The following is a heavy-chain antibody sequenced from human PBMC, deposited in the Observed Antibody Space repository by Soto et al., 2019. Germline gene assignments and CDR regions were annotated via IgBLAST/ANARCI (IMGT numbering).Heavy chain of an antibody. Sequence: QLQLQESGSGLVKPSHTLSLTCTVSGGSISNAAYSWSWIRQPPGKGLEWIGYIYPSGMPFYNPSLRSGVTISIDRSNDQFSLNLKSVTAADTAVYYCARDRGGYGLFDSWGQGTLVTVSS. J-gene: IGHJ4*02. V-gene: IGHV4-30-2*01. D-gene: IGHD5-18*01. CDR2: IYPSGMP. CDR3: ARDRGGYGLFDS. CDR1: GGSISNAAYS.